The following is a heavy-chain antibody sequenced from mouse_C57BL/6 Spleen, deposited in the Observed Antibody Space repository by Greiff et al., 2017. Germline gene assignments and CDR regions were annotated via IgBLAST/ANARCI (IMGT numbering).Heavy chain of an antibody. J-gene: IGHJ1*03. CDR1: GYTFTSYW. Sequence: VQLQQPGAELVRPGTSVKLSCKASGYTFTSYWVHWVKQRPGQGLEWIGVIDPSDSYTNYHPKFKGQGTLTVDTSSSTAYMQLSRLTSEDSAVYYCARGDGSSYDWYFDVWGTGTTVTVSS. V-gene: IGHV1-59*01. D-gene: IGHD1-1*01. CDR3: ARGDGSSYDWYFDV. CDR2: IDPSDSYT.